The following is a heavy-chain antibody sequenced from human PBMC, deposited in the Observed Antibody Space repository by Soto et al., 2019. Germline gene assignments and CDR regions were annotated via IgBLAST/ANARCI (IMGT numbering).Heavy chain of an antibody. V-gene: IGHV3-33*06. Sequence: GGSLRLSCAASGFTFSSYGMHWVRQAPGKGLEWVAVIWYDGSNKYYADSVKGRFTISRDNSKNTLYLQMNSLRAEDTAVYYCAKNRPPNYGILTGYYIEYYYYMDVWGKGTTVTVSS. J-gene: IGHJ6*03. CDR3: AKNRPPNYGILTGYYIEYYYYMDV. CDR2: IWYDGSNK. D-gene: IGHD3-9*01. CDR1: GFTFSSYG.